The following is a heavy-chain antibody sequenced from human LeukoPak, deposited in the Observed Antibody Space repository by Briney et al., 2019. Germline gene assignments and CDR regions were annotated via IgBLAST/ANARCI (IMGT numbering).Heavy chain of an antibody. V-gene: IGHV1-8*01. CDR3: ARGVSAAAGEFDY. J-gene: IGHJ4*02. Sequence: GASVKVSCKASGYTFTSYDINWVRQATGQGLEWMGWMNPNSGNTGYAQKFQGRVTMTRNTSISTAYMEQSSLRSEDTAVYYCARGVSAAAGEFDYWGQGTLVTVSS. D-gene: IGHD6-13*01. CDR2: MNPNSGNT. CDR1: GYTFTSYD.